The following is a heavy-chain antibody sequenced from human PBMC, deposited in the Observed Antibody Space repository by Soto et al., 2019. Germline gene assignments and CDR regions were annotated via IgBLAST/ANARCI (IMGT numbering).Heavy chain of an antibody. D-gene: IGHD4-17*01. CDR2: IGTAGDT. V-gene: IGHV3-13*01. CDR1: GFTFSSYD. Sequence: PGGSLRLSCAASGFTFSSYDMHWVRQATGKGLEWVSAIGTAGDTYYPGSVKGRFTISRENAKNSLYLQMNSLRAGDTAVYYCARAIPRYGLLYYYYGMDVWGQGTTVTVSS. CDR3: ARAIPRYGLLYYYYGMDV. J-gene: IGHJ6*02.